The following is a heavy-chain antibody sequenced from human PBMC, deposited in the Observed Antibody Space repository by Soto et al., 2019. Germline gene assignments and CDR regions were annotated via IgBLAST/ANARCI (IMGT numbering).Heavy chain of an antibody. D-gene: IGHD2-2*01. CDR1: GFTFDDYA. V-gene: IGHV3-9*01. J-gene: IGHJ5*02. CDR3: AKSTGSSHTRGMFDP. Sequence: EVQLLESGGGLVQPGGSLRLSCAASGFTFDDYAMHWVRQAPGKGLEWVSGISWNSGSIGYADSVKGRFTISRDNAKNSLYLQMNSLRAEDTALYYCAKSTGSSHTRGMFDPWGQGTLVTVSS. CDR2: ISWNSGSI.